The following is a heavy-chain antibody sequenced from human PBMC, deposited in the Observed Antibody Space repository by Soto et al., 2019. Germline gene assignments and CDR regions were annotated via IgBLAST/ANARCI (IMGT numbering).Heavy chain of an antibody. Sequence: QLQLQESGPGLVKPSETLSLTCTVSGGSISSSSYYWGWIRQPPGKGLEWIGSIYYSGSTYYNPSLKSRVTISVDTSKNQFSLKLSSVTAADTAVYYCARPFTPYSSGWYGWYFDLWGRGTLVTVSS. D-gene: IGHD6-19*01. J-gene: IGHJ2*01. CDR2: IYYSGST. CDR3: ARPFTPYSSGWYGWYFDL. CDR1: GGSISSSSYY. V-gene: IGHV4-39*01.